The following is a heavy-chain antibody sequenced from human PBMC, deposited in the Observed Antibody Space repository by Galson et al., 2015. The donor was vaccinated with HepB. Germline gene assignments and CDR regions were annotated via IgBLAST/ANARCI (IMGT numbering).Heavy chain of an antibody. V-gene: IGHV1-2*06. J-gene: IGHJ3*02. CDR2: LNPKNGDT. CDR3: ARGGLVAVRDAFDI. Sequence: VTVSCKASGYTFTDYYIHWVRQDPAQGLEWMGRLNPKNGDTDYARKFQGRVTLTRGTSISTAYMDLSGLRSDDTAVYYCARGGLVAVRDAFDIWGQGTMVTVSS. CDR1: GYTFTDYY. D-gene: IGHD1-26*01.